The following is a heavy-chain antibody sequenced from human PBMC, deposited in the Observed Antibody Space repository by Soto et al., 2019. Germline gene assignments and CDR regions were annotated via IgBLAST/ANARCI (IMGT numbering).Heavy chain of an antibody. Sequence: QVQLVESGGGVVQPGRSLRLSCAASGFTFSSYGMHWVRQAPGKGLEWVAVISYDGSNKYYVDSVKGRFTISRDNSKNTLYLQMNSLRAEDTAVYYCAKDMQQLVQAFDYWGQGTLVTVSS. D-gene: IGHD6-13*01. J-gene: IGHJ4*02. CDR1: GFTFSSYG. V-gene: IGHV3-30*18. CDR2: ISYDGSNK. CDR3: AKDMQQLVQAFDY.